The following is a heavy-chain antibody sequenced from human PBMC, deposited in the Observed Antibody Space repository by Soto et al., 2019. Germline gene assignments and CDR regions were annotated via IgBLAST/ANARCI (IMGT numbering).Heavy chain of an antibody. D-gene: IGHD3-10*01. J-gene: IGHJ4*02. CDR3: ARDLMVRGVIYEYLDY. Sequence: ASAKVSCKASGYTFTSYGISWARQSHGQGLEWMGWISAYNGNTNYAQKLQGRVTMTTDTSTSTAYMELRSLRSDDTAVYYCARDLMVRGVIYEYLDYWGQGTLVTVSS. CDR1: GYTFTSYG. V-gene: IGHV1-18*01. CDR2: ISAYNGNT.